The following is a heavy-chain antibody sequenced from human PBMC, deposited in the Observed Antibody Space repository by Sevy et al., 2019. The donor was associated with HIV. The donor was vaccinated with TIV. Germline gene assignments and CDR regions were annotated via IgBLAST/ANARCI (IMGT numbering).Heavy chain of an antibody. CDR2: ISSSGTTI. CDR1: GFTFSDYY. J-gene: IGHJ6*02. V-gene: IGHV3-11*01. D-gene: IGHD3-22*01. Sequence: GESLKISCAASGFTFSDYYMSWIRQAPGKGLEWVSYISSSGTTIYYADSVKGRFTISRDNAKNSLYLQMNSLRAEDTAVYYCARWYYYDSSPELDYYYYGMDVWGQGTTVTVSS. CDR3: ARWYYYDSSPELDYYYYGMDV.